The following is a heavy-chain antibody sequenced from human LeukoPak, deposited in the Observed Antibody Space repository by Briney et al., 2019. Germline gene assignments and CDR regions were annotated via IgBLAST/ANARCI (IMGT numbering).Heavy chain of an antibody. V-gene: IGHV3-30*02. CDR1: GFTFSSYG. D-gene: IGHD1-26*01. J-gene: IGHJ4*02. CDR3: AKAPFRRSSIVAASSGRPYYFDY. Sequence: GGSLRLSCAASGFTFSSYGMHWVRQAPGKGLEWVAFIRYDGSNKYYADSVKGRFTISRDNSQNTLYLQMNSLRDEDTALYYCAKAPFRRSSIVAASSGRPYYFDYWGQGTLVTVSS. CDR2: IRYDGSNK.